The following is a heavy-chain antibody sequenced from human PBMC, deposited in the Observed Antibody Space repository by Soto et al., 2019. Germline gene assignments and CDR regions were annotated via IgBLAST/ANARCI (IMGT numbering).Heavy chain of an antibody. CDR2: IYYSGST. CDR1: GGSISSSSYY. Sequence: SETLSLTCTVSGGSISSSSYYWGWIRQPPGKGLEWIGSIYYSGSTYYNPSLKSRVTISVDTSKNQFSLKLSSVTAADTAAYYCARLVFVVVPAAMAHYFDDRGQGTVVTVSS. J-gene: IGHJ4*02. D-gene: IGHD2-2*01. V-gene: IGHV4-39*01. CDR3: ARLVFVVVPAAMAHYFDD.